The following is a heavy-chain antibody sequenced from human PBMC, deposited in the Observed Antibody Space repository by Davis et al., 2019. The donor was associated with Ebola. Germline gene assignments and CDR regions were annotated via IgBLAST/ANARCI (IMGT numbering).Heavy chain of an antibody. CDR1: GFTFSDYE. Sequence: GESLKISCTASGFTFSDYEMNWVRQAPGKGLEWISYINIGGTRMYYADSVEGRFTISRDDAKNSLFLQMNSLRAEDTAVYYCASVDRITGDYWGQGTLVTVSS. CDR3: ASVDRITGDY. D-gene: IGHD1-14*01. J-gene: IGHJ4*02. CDR2: INIGGTRM. V-gene: IGHV3-48*03.